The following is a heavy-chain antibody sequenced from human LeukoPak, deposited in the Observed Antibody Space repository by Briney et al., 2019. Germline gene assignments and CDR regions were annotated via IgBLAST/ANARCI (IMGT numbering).Heavy chain of an antibody. V-gene: IGHV4-4*02. J-gene: IGHJ4*02. D-gene: IGHD3-22*01. CDR2: VDHSGRT. CDR1: GFTFSSYSM. CDR3: AKGDRGGWLDFDS. Sequence: GSLRLSCAASGFTFSSYSMNWVRQAPGKGLEWIGEVDHSGRTNYNPSLKSRVTISEDKSKNQFSLIMSSVTAADTAVYYCAKGDRGGWLDFDSWGQGTLVTVSS.